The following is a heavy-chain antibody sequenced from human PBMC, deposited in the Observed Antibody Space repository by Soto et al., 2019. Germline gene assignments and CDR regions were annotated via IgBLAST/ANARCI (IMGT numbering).Heavy chain of an antibody. Sequence: GASVKVSYKASGFTFISSAVQWVRQARGQRLEWIGWIVVVSGNTNYAQKFQERVTITRDMSTSTAYMELSSLRSDDTAVYYCAADYYNTNGYYYDYWGQGTLVTVSS. CDR1: GFTFISSA. J-gene: IGHJ4*02. CDR2: IVVVSGNT. V-gene: IGHV1-58*01. D-gene: IGHD3-22*01. CDR3: AADYYNTNGYYYDY.